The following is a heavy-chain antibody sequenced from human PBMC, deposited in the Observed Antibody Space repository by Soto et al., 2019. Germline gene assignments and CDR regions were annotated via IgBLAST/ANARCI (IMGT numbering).Heavy chain of an antibody. CDR2: ISHDGNKK. J-gene: IGHJ3*01. CDR3: ADLRYFD. CDR1: GFIFSSYS. Sequence: QVQLVESGGGVVRPGRSLRLSCAASGFIFSSYSMHWVRQAPGKGLEWVAIISHDGNKKYYADSVEGRFTISRDNSKNTLYLHMSSLRAEDTAVYYCADLRYFDWGQGTMVTVSP. D-gene: IGHD3-9*01. V-gene: IGHV3-30-3*01.